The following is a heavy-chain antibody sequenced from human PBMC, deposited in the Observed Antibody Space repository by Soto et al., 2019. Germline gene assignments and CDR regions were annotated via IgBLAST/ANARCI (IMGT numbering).Heavy chain of an antibody. CDR1: GYTFTSYG. CDR3: ARVPPYCSGGSCYSTLDAEYFQH. V-gene: IGHV1-18*01. J-gene: IGHJ1*01. Sequence: ASVKVSCKASGYTFTSYGISWVRQAPGQGLEWMGWISAYNGNTNYAQKLQGRVTMTTDTSTSTAYMELRSLRSDDTAVYYCARVPPYCSGGSCYSTLDAEYFQHWGQGTLVTVSS. CDR2: ISAYNGNT. D-gene: IGHD2-15*01.